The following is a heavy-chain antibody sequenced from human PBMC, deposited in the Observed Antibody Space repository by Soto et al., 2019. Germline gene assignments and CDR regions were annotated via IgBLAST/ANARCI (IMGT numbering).Heavy chain of an antibody. V-gene: IGHV1-18*01. D-gene: IGHD6-13*01. CDR2: ISAYNGNT. Sequence: ASVKVSCKASGYTFTSYGISWGRQAPGQGLEWMGWISAYNGNTKYSQKFQGRVTITRDTSASTAYMELSSLRSEDTAVYYCARDRDNSNWPHFDFWGQGTLVTGSS. J-gene: IGHJ4*02. CDR3: ARDRDNSNWPHFDF. CDR1: GYTFTSYG.